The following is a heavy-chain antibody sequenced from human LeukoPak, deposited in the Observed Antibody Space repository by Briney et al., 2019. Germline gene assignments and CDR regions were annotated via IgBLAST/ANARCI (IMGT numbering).Heavy chain of an antibody. D-gene: IGHD1-1*01. Sequence: GESLKISCNGSGYGFSIYWIGWVRQVPGKGLVWMGIIYPGDSDTRYSPSFQGQVTISADKSTTTAYLQWSSLKASDTAMYYCARGQRRAWNFDYWGQGTLVTVSS. J-gene: IGHJ4*02. CDR1: GYGFSIYW. CDR3: ARGQRRAWNFDY. V-gene: IGHV5-51*01. CDR2: IYPGDSDT.